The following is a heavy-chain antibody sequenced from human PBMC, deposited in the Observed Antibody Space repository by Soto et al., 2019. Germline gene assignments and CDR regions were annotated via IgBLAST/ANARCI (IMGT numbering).Heavy chain of an antibody. D-gene: IGHD2-15*01. CDR1: GFSLSTNGVG. CDR2: IYWDDDK. CDR3: AHSKRLGRGSYFDKGMDV. Sequence: QITLKESGPTLVKSGQTLTLTCTFSGFSLSTNGVGVGWIRQPPRKAMEWLALIYWDDDKRYSSSLKSRLTISKATANNQVVLTMTNMDPVATATYYFAHSKRLGRGSYFDKGMDVWGQGTTVTVSS. V-gene: IGHV2-5*02. J-gene: IGHJ6*02.